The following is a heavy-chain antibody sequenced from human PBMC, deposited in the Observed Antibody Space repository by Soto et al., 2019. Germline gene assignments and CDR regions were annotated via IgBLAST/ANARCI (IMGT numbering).Heavy chain of an antibody. Sequence: PGGSLRLSCAASGFTFSSYSMNWVRQAPGKGLEWVSSISSSSSYVYYADSVKGRFTISRDNAKNSLYLQMNSLRAEDTAVYYCARDRSYYDSSKAYFDYWGQGTLVTVSS. CDR3: ARDRSYYDSSKAYFDY. CDR1: GFTFSSYS. V-gene: IGHV3-21*01. J-gene: IGHJ4*02. CDR2: ISSSSSYV. D-gene: IGHD3-22*01.